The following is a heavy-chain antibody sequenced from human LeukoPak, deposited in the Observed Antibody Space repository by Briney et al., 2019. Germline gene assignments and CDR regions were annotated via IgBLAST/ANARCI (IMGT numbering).Heavy chain of an antibody. V-gene: IGHV4-4*02. CDR3: ARGYAYSTVTPFDY. Sequence: SETLSLTCAVSGGSISSSNWWSWVRQPPGKGLEWIGEIYHSGSTNYNPSLESRVTISVDKSKNQFSLKLSSVTAADTAVYYCARGYAYSTVTPFDYWGQGTLVTVSS. CDR2: IYHSGST. CDR1: GGSISSSNW. J-gene: IGHJ4*02. D-gene: IGHD4-17*01.